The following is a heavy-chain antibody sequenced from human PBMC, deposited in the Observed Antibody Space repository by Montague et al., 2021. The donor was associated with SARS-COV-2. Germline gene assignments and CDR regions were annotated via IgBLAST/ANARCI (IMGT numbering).Heavy chain of an antibody. CDR1: GGSMNTDSYY. CDR3: ARAGYSTGFGWFDP. J-gene: IGHJ5*02. V-gene: IGHV4-39*01. CDR2: IYYSGTI. D-gene: IGHD6-19*01. Sequence: SGTLSLTCTVSGGSMNTDSYYWGWIRQPPGRGPEWIATIYYSGTIYYNPSLQSRATISADMSTNQFYLKLTSVTAADTAVYYCARAGYSTGFGWFDPWGQGTLVTVSS.